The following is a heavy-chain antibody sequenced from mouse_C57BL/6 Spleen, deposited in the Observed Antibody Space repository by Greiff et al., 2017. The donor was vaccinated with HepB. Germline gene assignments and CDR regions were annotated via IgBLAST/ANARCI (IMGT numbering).Heavy chain of an antibody. CDR2: IYPSDGET. Sequence: QVQLQQPGAELVRPGSSVKLSCKASGYTFTSYWMDWVKQRPGQGLEWIGNIYPSDGETHYNQKFKDKATLTVDKSSSTAYMQLSSLTSEDSAVYYCAREGYAMDYWGQGTSVTVSS. V-gene: IGHV1-61*01. CDR1: GYTFTSYW. J-gene: IGHJ4*01. CDR3: AREGYAMDY.